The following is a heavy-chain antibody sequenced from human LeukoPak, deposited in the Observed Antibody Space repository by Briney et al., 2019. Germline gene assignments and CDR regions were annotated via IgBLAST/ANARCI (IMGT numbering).Heavy chain of an antibody. Sequence: PGGSLRLSCAASGFTFDNNWMTWVRQAPGKGLEWVANIKRDGSENNYLDSVKGRFTISRDNAKSSLYLQMNSLRVEDTAVYYCARLLSVDVWGKGTTVIVSS. J-gene: IGHJ6*04. CDR2: IKRDGSEN. CDR3: ARLLSVDV. CDR1: GFTFDNNW. D-gene: IGHD2-15*01. V-gene: IGHV3-7*01.